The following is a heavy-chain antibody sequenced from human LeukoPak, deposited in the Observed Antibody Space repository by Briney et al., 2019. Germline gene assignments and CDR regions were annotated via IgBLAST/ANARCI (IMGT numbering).Heavy chain of an antibody. V-gene: IGHV1-69*13. CDR3: AREDGYNSFDY. Sequence: RASVKVSCKASGGTFSSYAISWVRQAPGQGLEWMGGIIPIFGTANYAQMFQGRVTITADESTSTAYMELSSLRSEDTAVYYCAREDGYNSFDYWGQGTLVTVSS. D-gene: IGHD5-24*01. CDR1: GGTFSSYA. J-gene: IGHJ4*02. CDR2: IIPIFGTA.